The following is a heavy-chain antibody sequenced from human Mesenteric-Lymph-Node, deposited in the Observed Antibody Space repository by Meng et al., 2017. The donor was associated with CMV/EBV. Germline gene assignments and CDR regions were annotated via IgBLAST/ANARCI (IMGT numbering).Heavy chain of an antibody. Sequence: SLTCTVSGGSISSYYWSWIRQPPGKGLEWIGYIYHTGSTNYNPSLKSRVSISVDTSKNQFSLKLSSVTAADTAVYYCARLNMARFDYWGQGTLVTVSS. CDR1: GGSISSYY. CDR3: ARLNMARFDY. CDR2: IYHTGST. D-gene: IGHD4/OR15-4a*01. V-gene: IGHV4-59*01. J-gene: IGHJ4*02.